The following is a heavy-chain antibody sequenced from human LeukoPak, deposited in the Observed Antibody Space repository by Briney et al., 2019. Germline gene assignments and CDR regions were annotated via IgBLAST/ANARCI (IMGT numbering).Heavy chain of an antibody. CDR1: GFTFSDYY. J-gene: IGHJ6*03. V-gene: IGHV3-11*04. D-gene: IGHD6-13*01. CDR2: ISSSGSTI. Sequence: GGSLRLSCAASGFTFSDYYMSWIRQAPGKGLEWVSYISSSGSTIYYADSVKGRFTISRDNAKNSLYLQMNSLRAEDTAVYYCARDPGYSSSWYEAYYYYYMDVWGKGTTVTVSS. CDR3: ARDPGYSSSWYEAYYYYYMDV.